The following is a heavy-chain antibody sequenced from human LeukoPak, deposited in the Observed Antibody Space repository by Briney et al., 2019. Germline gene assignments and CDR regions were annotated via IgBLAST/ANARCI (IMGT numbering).Heavy chain of an antibody. Sequence: GASVKVSCKASGGTFSSYAISWVRQAPGQGLEWMGGITPIFGTANYAQKFQGRVTITADKSTSTAYMELSSLRSEDTAVYYCAREWDCSSTSCYPFYDAFDIWGQGTMVTVSS. CDR3: AREWDCSSTSCYPFYDAFDI. D-gene: IGHD2-2*01. CDR1: GGTFSSYA. J-gene: IGHJ3*02. CDR2: ITPIFGTA. V-gene: IGHV1-69*06.